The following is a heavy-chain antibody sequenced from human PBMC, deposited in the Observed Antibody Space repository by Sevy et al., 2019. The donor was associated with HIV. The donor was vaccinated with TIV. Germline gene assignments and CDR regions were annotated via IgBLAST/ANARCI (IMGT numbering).Heavy chain of an antibody. J-gene: IGHJ4*02. D-gene: IGHD3-22*01. CDR2: IHHSGST. V-gene: IGHV4-34*01. CDR3: ARGRPLSVLDSSGYFFDS. CDR1: GASFRNFY. Sequence: SENLSLTCAVYGASFRNFYWSWIRQSPGKGLEWIGEIHHSGSTNFNPSLESRVTMSEDKSKRQFSLKLRSVTAADTAVYYCARGRPLSVLDSSGYFFDSWGPGTSVTVSS.